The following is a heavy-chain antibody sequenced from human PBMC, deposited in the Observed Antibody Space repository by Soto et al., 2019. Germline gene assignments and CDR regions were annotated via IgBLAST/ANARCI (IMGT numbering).Heavy chain of an antibody. V-gene: IGHV3-30*02. D-gene: IGHD1-26*01. J-gene: IGHJ6*02. CDR3: AKEGPGGGRHFYYAMVV. Sequence: HPGGSLRLSCAASGFVFSDYGMHWVRQAPGKGLEWVALITNDGNNEYYRESVKGRFSISRGRSTNTVDLLMNSLRPEDTGVYYCAKEGPGGGRHFYYAMVVWGQGSTVTFSS. CDR1: GFVFSDYG. CDR2: ITNDGNNE.